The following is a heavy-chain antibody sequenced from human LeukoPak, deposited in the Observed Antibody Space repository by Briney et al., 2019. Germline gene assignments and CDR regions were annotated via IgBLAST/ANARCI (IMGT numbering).Heavy chain of an antibody. CDR3: ARNAFHI. CDR1: GFTFSTYA. CDR2: ISDDGINT. V-gene: IGHV3-30-3*01. J-gene: IGHJ3*02. Sequence: GGSLRLSCAASGFTFSTYAMSWVRQAAGKGLEWVAVISDDGINTYYTESVKGRFTISRDNSRNTLYLQMNSLRAEDTAVYYCARNAFHIWGQGTMVTVSS.